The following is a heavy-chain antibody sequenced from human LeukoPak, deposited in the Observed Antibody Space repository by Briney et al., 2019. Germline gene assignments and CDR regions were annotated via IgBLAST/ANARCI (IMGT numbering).Heavy chain of an antibody. Sequence: ASVKVSCKASGNTFTSSHMHWVRQAPGQGLEWMGIINIGDGYTKYAQKFQGRVTITRDTSTSTLYMELSSLRSEDTAVYYCANDRGGSYTFDIWGQGTMVTVSS. CDR1: GNTFTSSH. D-gene: IGHD3-16*01. CDR3: ANDRGGSYTFDI. J-gene: IGHJ3*02. CDR2: INIGDGYT. V-gene: IGHV1-46*01.